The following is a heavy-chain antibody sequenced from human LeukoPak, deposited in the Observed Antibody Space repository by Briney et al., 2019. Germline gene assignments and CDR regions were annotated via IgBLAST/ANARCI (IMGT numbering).Heavy chain of an antibody. D-gene: IGHD4-17*01. CDR3: AKDSYGDFYPDY. Sequence: GGSLRLSCAASGFTFSSYGMHWVRQPPGKGLEWVAFIRFDGSNKYSADSVKGRFTISRANSKNTLYLQMNSLRADDTAVYYCAKDSYGDFYPDYWGQGTLVTVSS. V-gene: IGHV3-30*02. J-gene: IGHJ4*02. CDR1: GFTFSSYG. CDR2: IRFDGSNK.